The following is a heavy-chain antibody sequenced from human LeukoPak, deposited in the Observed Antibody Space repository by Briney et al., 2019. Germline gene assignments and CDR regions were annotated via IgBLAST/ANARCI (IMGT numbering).Heavy chain of an antibody. Sequence: GRSLRLSCAASGFTFSSYAMHWVRQAPGKGLEWVAVISYDGSNKYYADSVKGRFTISRDNSKNTLYLQMNSLRAEDTAVYYCARVAYYYDSSGYYPSDYWGQGTLVTVSS. CDR2: ISYDGSNK. V-gene: IGHV3-30-3*01. CDR3: ARVAYYYDSSGYYPSDY. D-gene: IGHD3-22*01. J-gene: IGHJ4*02. CDR1: GFTFSSYA.